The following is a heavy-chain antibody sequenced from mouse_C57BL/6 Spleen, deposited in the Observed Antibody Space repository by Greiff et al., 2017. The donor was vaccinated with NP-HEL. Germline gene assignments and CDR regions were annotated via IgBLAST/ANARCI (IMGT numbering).Heavy chain of an antibody. D-gene: IGHD3-2*02. CDR1: GFNIKDYY. J-gene: IGHJ2*01. Sequence: VHVKQSGAELVKPGASVKLSCTASGFNIKDYYMHWVKQRTEQGLEWIGRIDPEDGETKYAPKFQGKATITADTSSNTAYLQLSSLTSEDTAVYYCAETAQATYFDYWGQGTTLTVSS. CDR3: AETAQATYFDY. CDR2: IDPEDGET. V-gene: IGHV14-2*01.